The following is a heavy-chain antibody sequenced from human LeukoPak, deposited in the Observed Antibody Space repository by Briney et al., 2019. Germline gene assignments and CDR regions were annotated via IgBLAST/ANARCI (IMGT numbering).Heavy chain of an antibody. CDR2: IYSGGST. CDR3: AKSPSEVGSLIYY. V-gene: IGHV3-53*01. Sequence: GGSLRLSCAVSGFTVSSNYMSWVRQAPGKGLEWVSVIYSGGSTYYADSVEGRFTISRDNSKNTLYLQMNSLRAEDTAVYYCAKSPSEVGSLIYYWGQGTLVTVSS. D-gene: IGHD3/OR15-3a*01. CDR1: GFTVSSNY. J-gene: IGHJ4*02.